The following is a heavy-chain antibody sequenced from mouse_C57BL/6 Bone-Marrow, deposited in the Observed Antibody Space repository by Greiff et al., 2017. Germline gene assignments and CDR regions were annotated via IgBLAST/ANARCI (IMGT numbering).Heavy chain of an antibody. V-gene: IGHV1-54*01. J-gene: IGHJ2*01. Sequence: VQLQQSGAELVRPGTSVKVSCKASGYAFTNYLIEWVKQRPGQGLEWIGVINPGSGGTNYNEKFKGKATLTADKSSSTAYMQLSSLTSEDSAVYFCVGATVVYFDYWGQGTTLTVSS. CDR3: VGATVVYFDY. D-gene: IGHD1-1*01. CDR2: INPGSGGT. CDR1: GYAFTNYL.